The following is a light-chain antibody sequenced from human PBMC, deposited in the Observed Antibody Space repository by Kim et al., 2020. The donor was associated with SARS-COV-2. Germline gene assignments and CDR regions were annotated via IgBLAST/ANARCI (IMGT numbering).Light chain of an antibody. J-gene: IGKJ5*01. CDR3: QKYDSNPLT. CDR2: AVS. CDR1: QGISNY. V-gene: IGKV1-27*01. Sequence: GSVGDKITITCRSRQGISNYLAWYQQKPGKAPKRLIYAVSNLQSGVPSRFSGRGSGTDFTLTISSLQPEDVATYYCQKYDSNPLTFGQGTRLEIK.